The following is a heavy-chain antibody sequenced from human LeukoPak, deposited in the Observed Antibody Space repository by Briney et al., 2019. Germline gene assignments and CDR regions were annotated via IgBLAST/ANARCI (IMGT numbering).Heavy chain of an antibody. D-gene: IGHD3-22*01. CDR3: ARGRGYYYDSSGYYYGY. J-gene: IGHJ4*02. CDR1: GGSFSGYY. Sequence: SETLSLTCAVYGGSFSGYYWSWIRQPPGKGPEWIGEINHSGSTNYNPSLKSRVTISVDTSKNQFSLKLSSVTAVDTAVYYCARGRGYYYDSSGYYYGYWGQGTLVTVSS. CDR2: INHSGST. V-gene: IGHV4-34*01.